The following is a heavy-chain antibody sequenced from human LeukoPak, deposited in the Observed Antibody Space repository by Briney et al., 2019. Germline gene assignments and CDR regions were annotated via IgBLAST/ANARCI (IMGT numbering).Heavy chain of an antibody. CDR1: GYTFTSYG. J-gene: IGHJ4*02. V-gene: IGHV1-18*01. Sequence: ASVKVSCKASGYTFTSYGISWVRQAPGQGLEWMGWISAYNGNTNYAQKLQGRVTMTTATSTSTAYMELRSLRSDDTAVYYCARALSVVTPKYYFDYWGQGTLVTVSS. CDR2: ISAYNGNT. D-gene: IGHD3-22*01. CDR3: ARALSVVTPKYYFDY.